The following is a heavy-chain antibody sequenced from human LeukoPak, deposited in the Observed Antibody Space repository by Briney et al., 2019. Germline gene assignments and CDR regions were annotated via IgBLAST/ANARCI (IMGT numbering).Heavy chain of an antibody. J-gene: IGHJ4*02. Sequence: GGSLRLSCAASRFTFSSYSMNWVRQAPGKGLEWVSSISSSSSYIYYADSVKGRFTISRDNAKNSLYLQVNSLRAEDTAVYYCARERITMVRGVIAYWGQGTLVTVSS. CDR2: ISSSSSYI. V-gene: IGHV3-21*01. CDR1: RFTFSSYS. D-gene: IGHD3-10*01. CDR3: ARERITMVRGVIAY.